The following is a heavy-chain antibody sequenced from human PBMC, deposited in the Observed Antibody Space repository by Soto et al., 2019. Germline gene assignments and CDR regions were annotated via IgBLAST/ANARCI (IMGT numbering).Heavy chain of an antibody. CDR1: GVSFSGYY. D-gene: IGHD3-10*01. J-gene: IGHJ4*02. Sequence: SETLSLTCAVYGVSFSGYYWSWIRQPPGKGLEWIGEINHSGSTNYNPSPKSRVTISVDTSKNQFSLKLSSVTAADTAVYYCARVRNQYYYGSGSYYYFDYWGQGTLVTVSS. CDR2: INHSGST. CDR3: ARVRNQYYYGSGSYYYFDY. V-gene: IGHV4-34*01.